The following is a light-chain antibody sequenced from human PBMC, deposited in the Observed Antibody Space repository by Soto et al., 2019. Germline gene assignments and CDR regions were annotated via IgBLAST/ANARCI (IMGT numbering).Light chain of an antibody. CDR1: SSDVGGYNY. Sequence: QSALTQPPSASGSPGQSVTISCTGTSSDVGGYNYVSWYQQHPGKAPKLMIYEVSKLPSGVPDRVSGSKSGNTATLTVSGLQAEDEADYYCSSYAGSNNRYVFGTGTKLTVL. CDR2: EVS. CDR3: SSYAGSNNRYV. V-gene: IGLV2-8*01. J-gene: IGLJ1*01.